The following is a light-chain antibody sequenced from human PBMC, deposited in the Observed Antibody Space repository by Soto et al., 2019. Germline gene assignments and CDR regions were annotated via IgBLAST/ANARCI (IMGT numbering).Light chain of an antibody. V-gene: IGLV2-14*01. Sequence: QSVLTQPASVSGSPGQSITISCTGTSSDVGGYNYVSWYQQHPGKAPKLMIYDVSNRPSGVSNRFSGSRSGNTASLTISGLQAEDEADYYCSSYTNTGTLAVFGGGTKVTVL. CDR3: SSYTNTGTLAV. CDR2: DVS. CDR1: SSDVGGYNY. J-gene: IGLJ2*01.